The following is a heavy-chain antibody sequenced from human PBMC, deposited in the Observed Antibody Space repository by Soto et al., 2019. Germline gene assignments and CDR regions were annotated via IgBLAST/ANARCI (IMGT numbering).Heavy chain of an antibody. Sequence: QVHLQESGPGLVKASETLSLTCTVSGGSINNHYWSWIRQPPGKGLEWIGYIYYTGSTNYNPSLKSRVTMSVSTSKNQFSLNLTSLTAADTAIYYCARANWYSEYWGQGTLVTVSS. CDR1: GGSINNHY. CDR2: IYYTGST. J-gene: IGHJ4*02. V-gene: IGHV4-59*11. D-gene: IGHD7-27*01. CDR3: ARANWYSEY.